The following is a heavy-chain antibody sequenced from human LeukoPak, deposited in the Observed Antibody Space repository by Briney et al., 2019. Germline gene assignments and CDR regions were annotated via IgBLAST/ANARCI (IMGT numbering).Heavy chain of an antibody. D-gene: IGHD5-12*01. CDR1: GFTFSSYW. Sequence: QPGGSLRLSCAVSGFTFSSYWMSWVCQAPGKGLEWVANIEQDGSEKYYVDSVKGRFIISRDNTKNSLFLQMNSLRAEDTAIYYCARVNNYDCKDYWGQGTLVTVSS. V-gene: IGHV3-7*01. J-gene: IGHJ4*02. CDR3: ARVNNYDCKDY. CDR2: IEQDGSEK.